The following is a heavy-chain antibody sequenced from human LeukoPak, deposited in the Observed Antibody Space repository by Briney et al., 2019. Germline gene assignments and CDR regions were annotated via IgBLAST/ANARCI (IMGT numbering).Heavy chain of an antibody. J-gene: IGHJ4*02. CDR2: IYYSGST. D-gene: IGHD3-22*01. CDR3: ARGRGDYYDSSGYYDY. V-gene: IGHV4-31*03. Sequence: SETLSLTCTVSGGSISSGGYYWSWIRQHPGEGLEWIGYIYYSGSTYYNPSLKSRVTISVDTSKNQFSLKLSSVTAADTAVYYCARGRGDYYDSSGYYDYWGQGTLVTVSS. CDR1: GGSISSGGYY.